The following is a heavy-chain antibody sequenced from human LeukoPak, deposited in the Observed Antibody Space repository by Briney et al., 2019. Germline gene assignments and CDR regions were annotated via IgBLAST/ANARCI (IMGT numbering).Heavy chain of an antibody. Sequence: ASVKVSCKASGYTLTSYYMHWVRQAPGQGLEWMGIINPSGGSTSYAQKFQGRVTMTRDTSTSTVYMELSSLRSEDTAVYYCARDPSAYDLAASGYYYYYMDVWGKGTTVTVSS. CDR3: ARDPSAYDLAASGYYYYYMDV. CDR1: GYTLTSYY. CDR2: INPSGGST. V-gene: IGHV1-46*01. D-gene: IGHD3-3*01. J-gene: IGHJ6*03.